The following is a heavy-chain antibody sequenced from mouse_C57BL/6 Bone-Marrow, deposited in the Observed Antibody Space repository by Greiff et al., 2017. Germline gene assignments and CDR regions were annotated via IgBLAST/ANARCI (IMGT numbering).Heavy chain of an antibody. Sequence: QLKQSGPELVKPGASVKISCKASGYSFTDYNMNWVKQSNGKSLEWIGVINPNYGTTSYNQKFKGKATLTVDQSSSTAYMQLNSLTSEDSAVYYCAGDYYGSSLYAMDYWGQGTSVTVSS. CDR2: INPNYGTT. CDR3: AGDYYGSSLYAMDY. J-gene: IGHJ4*01. D-gene: IGHD1-1*01. V-gene: IGHV1-39*01. CDR1: GYSFTDYN.